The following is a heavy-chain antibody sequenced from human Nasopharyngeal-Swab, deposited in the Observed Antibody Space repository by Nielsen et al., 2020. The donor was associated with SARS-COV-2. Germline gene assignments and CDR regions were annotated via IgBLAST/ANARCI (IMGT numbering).Heavy chain of an antibody. CDR3: ARDHRIQLWLGVYGMDV. CDR1: GGSISSSSYY. CDR2: IYYSGST. J-gene: IGHJ6*02. Sequence: SETLSLTCTVSGGSISSSSYYWCWIRQPPGKGLEWIGSIYYSGSTYYNPSLKSRVTISVDTSKNQFSLKLSSVTAADTAVYYCARDHRIQLWLGVYGMDVWGQGTTVTVSS. V-gene: IGHV4-39*07. D-gene: IGHD5-18*01.